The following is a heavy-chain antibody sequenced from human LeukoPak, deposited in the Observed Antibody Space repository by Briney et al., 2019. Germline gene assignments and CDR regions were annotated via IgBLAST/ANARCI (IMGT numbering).Heavy chain of an antibody. Sequence: GASVMVSCKASGYTFTSYAIHWVRQAPGQRLEWMGWIHAGNGNAKYSQKFQGRVTITAGTSASTAYMELSSLRSEDTAVYYCARDSPYYYDSSGHYYGYFDYWGQGTLVTVSS. CDR3: ARDSPYYYDSSGHYYGYFDY. D-gene: IGHD3-22*01. CDR2: IHAGNGNA. V-gene: IGHV1-3*01. J-gene: IGHJ4*02. CDR1: GYTFTSYA.